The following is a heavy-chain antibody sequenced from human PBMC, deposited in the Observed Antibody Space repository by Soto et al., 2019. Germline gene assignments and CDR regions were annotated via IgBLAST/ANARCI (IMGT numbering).Heavy chain of an antibody. CDR2: INPSGGST. V-gene: IGHV1-46*01. CDR3: ARPPYMTTVTTGWFDP. Sequence: QVQLVQSGAEVKKPGASVKVSCKASGYTFTSYYMHWVRQAPGQGLEWMGIINPSGGSTSYAQKFQGRVPMTRDTSTSTVYMELSSLRSEDTAVYYCARPPYMTTVTTGWFDPWGQGTLVTVSS. J-gene: IGHJ5*02. CDR1: GYTFTSYY. D-gene: IGHD4-17*01.